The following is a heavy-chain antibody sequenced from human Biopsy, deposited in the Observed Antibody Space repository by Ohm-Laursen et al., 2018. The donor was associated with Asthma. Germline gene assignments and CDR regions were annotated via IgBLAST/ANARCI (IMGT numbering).Heavy chain of an antibody. CDR1: GYSFTDYH. D-gene: IGHD1-26*01. CDR2: ITPESGGT. V-gene: IGHV1-2*06. CDR3: ARAPYSDAIDS. Sequence: GASVKVSCNASGYSFTDYHLHWVRQAPGQGLEWMGRITPESGGTTYAQKFQGRVTMTRDTSISTAYLVLSGLKSHDTAVYYCARAPYSDAIDSWGQGTLVAVSS. J-gene: IGHJ4*02.